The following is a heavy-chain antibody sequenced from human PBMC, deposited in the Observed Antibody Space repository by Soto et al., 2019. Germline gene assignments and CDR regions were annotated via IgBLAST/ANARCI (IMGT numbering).Heavy chain of an antibody. CDR2: IIRIFGTA. J-gene: IGHJ6*04. CDR1: GGTFSSYA. D-gene: IGHD3-9*01. Sequence: QVQLVQSGAEVKKPGSSVKVSCKASGGTFSSYAISWVRQAPGQGIEWMGGIIRIFGTANYAQKFQGKVTMTADEATSTVYMELSSLRSEDTAVYYCARDTAYYEILTGYYKREYYYYGMDVWGKGTTVTVSS. CDR3: ARDTAYYEILTGYYKREYYYYGMDV. V-gene: IGHV1-69*01.